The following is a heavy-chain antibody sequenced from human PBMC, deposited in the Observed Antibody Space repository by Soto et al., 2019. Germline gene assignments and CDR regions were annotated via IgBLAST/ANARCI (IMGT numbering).Heavy chain of an antibody. CDR1: GGSITSSSYY. Sequence: SETLSLTCTVSGGSITSSSYYWGWIRQPPGKGLEWIGGIYYSGRSYYNPSLKSRVTMPVDTSKNQFSLTLNSVTAADAAVYYCARQRTTVVTQAYFDHWGQGTLVTVSS. CDR2: IYYSGRS. CDR3: ARQRTTVVTQAYFDH. V-gene: IGHV4-39*01. J-gene: IGHJ4*02. D-gene: IGHD4-17*01.